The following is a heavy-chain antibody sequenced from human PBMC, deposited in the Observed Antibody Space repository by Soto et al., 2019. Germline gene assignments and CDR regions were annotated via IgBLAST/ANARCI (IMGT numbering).Heavy chain of an antibody. CDR1: GYTFTSYG. D-gene: IGHD2-15*01. Sequence: ASVKVSCKASGYTFTSYGISWVRQAPGQGLEWMGWISAYNGNTNYAQKLQGRVTMTTDTSTSTAYMELRSLRSDDTAVYYCARDNLNSDCSGGSCYLPWYWGQGTLVTVSS. CDR3: ARDNLNSDCSGGSCYLPWY. CDR2: ISAYNGNT. J-gene: IGHJ4*02. V-gene: IGHV1-18*01.